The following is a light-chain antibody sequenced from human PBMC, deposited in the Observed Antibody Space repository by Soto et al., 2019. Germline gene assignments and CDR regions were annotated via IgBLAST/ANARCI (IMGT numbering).Light chain of an antibody. J-gene: IGLJ2*01. CDR1: SSDVGGYKY. Sequence: QSALTQPASVSRSPGQSITISCTGTSSDVGGYKYVSWYQQHPGKAPKLMIYDVTNRPSGVSNRFSGSKSGNTASLTISGLQAEDEADYYCISYTSSSTLVVFGGGIKLTVL. CDR3: ISYTSSSTLVV. CDR2: DVT. V-gene: IGLV2-14*01.